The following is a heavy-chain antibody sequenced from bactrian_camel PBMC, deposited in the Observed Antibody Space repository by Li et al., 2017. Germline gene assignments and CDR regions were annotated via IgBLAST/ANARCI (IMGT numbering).Heavy chain of an antibody. J-gene: IGHJ4*01. Sequence: HVQLVESGGGSVQAGGSRRLSCKVSGLTDAIDCLMWYRQTPGNECELVASITGDGSTYYTDAVKGRFTISHDAAKNSIDLQMNSLAPDDTATYYCAKRPEGPVVIELGASCNGQRADIPYTNWGQGTQVTVS. CDR3: AKRPEGPVVIELGASCNGQRADIPYTN. V-gene: IGHV3S53*01. CDR1: GLTDAIDC. CDR2: ITGDGST. D-gene: IGHD3*01.